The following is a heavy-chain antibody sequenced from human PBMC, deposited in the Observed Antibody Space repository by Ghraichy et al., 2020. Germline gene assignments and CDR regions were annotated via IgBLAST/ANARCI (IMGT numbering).Heavy chain of an antibody. CDR3: ARSPGFCSSTSCYSDDAFDI. Sequence: GGSLRLSCAASGFTFSSYAMHWVRQAPGKGLEWVAVISYDGSNKYYADSVKGRFTISRDNSKNTLYLQMNSLRAEDTAVYYCARSPGFCSSTSCYSDDAFDIWGQGTMVTVSS. D-gene: IGHD2-2*01. V-gene: IGHV3-30-3*01. CDR1: GFTFSSYA. J-gene: IGHJ3*02. CDR2: ISYDGSNK.